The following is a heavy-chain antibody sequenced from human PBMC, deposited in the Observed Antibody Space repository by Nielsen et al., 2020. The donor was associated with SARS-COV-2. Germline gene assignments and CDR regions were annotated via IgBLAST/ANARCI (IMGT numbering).Heavy chain of an antibody. J-gene: IGHJ4*02. CDR2: INAGNGYT. CDR3: ARGGVNGWWDY. V-gene: IGHV1-3*01. D-gene: IGHD6-19*01. Sequence: ASVKVSCKASGYRFTSYAIHWVRQAPGQGLESMGWINAGNGYTECSQNFQGRVTITTGTSATTAYMEVRYLKSEDTAVFYCARGGVNGWWDYWGQGTLVTVSS. CDR1: GYRFTSYA.